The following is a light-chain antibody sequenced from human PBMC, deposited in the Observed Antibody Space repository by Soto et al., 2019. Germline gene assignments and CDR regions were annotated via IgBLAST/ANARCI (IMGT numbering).Light chain of an antibody. Sequence: QSVLTQPASVSGSPGQSITISCTGTSSDVGGYNYVSWYQQHPGKAPKVMIYEVSNRPSGVSNRFSGSKSGNTASLTISGLQAEDEADYYCSSYTSINTGVFGTGTKVTVL. V-gene: IGLV2-14*01. CDR3: SSYTSINTGV. J-gene: IGLJ1*01. CDR1: SSDVGGYNY. CDR2: EVS.